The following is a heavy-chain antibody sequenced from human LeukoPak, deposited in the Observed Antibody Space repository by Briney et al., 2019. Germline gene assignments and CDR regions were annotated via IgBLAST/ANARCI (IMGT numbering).Heavy chain of an antibody. D-gene: IGHD7-27*01. CDR2: ISSSGDTI. V-gene: IGHV3-48*04. CDR3: ARDPPNSGYALDV. J-gene: IGHJ3*01. CDR1: RFTFSSYS. Sequence: PGGSLRLSRVASRFTFSSYSMNWVRQAPGKGLEWVSFISSSGDTIYYADSVKGRFTISRDNAKSSLYLQMNSLRAEDTAVYYCARDPPNSGYALDVWGQGTMVTVSS.